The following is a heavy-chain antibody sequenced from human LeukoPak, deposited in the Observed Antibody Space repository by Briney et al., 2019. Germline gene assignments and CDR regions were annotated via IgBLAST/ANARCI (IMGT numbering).Heavy chain of an antibody. CDR3: ARGGVFSSGWYVDY. J-gene: IGHJ4*02. CDR2: ISSSSSYM. Sequence: GGSLRLSCAASGFTFSSYWMSWVRQAPGKGLEWVSSISSSSSYMYYADSVKGRFTISRDNAKNSLYLQMNSLRAEDTAVYYCARGGVFSSGWYVDYWGQGTLVSVSS. D-gene: IGHD6-19*01. CDR1: GFTFSSYW. V-gene: IGHV3-21*01.